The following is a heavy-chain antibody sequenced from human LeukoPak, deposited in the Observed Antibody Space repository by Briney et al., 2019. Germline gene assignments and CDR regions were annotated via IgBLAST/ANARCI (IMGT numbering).Heavy chain of an antibody. D-gene: IGHD3-22*01. J-gene: IGHJ3*02. V-gene: IGHV3-23*01. CDR2: ISGSGVGT. CDR3: AKDRITLVITIAFDI. Sequence: GGSLRLSCAASEFTFSNYAMSWVRQAPGKGLEWVSAISGSGVGTDSTDSVKGRYTISRDNSKHTLYLQMNSLRAEDTAVYYCAKDRITLVITIAFDIWGQGTMVTVSS. CDR1: EFTFSNYA.